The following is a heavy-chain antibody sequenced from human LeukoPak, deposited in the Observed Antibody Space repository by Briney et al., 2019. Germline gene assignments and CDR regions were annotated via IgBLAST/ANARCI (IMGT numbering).Heavy chain of an antibody. CDR2: INSDGSST. V-gene: IGHV3-74*01. J-gene: IGHJ4*02. D-gene: IGHD4-17*01. CDR3: ARDDYGDYQFDY. CDR1: GFTFSSYW. Sequence: PGGSLRLSCAASGFTFSSYWMHWVRQAPGKGLVWVSRINSDGSSTSYADSVKGRFTISRDNAKNTLYLQMDSLRAEDTAVYYCARDDYGDYQFDYWGQGTLVTVSS.